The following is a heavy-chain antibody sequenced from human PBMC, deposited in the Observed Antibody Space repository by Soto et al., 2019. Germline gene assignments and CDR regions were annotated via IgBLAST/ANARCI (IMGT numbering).Heavy chain of an antibody. CDR3: ARALGVRGVITNDYYYYGMDV. J-gene: IGHJ6*02. D-gene: IGHD3-10*01. CDR2: IYYSGST. CDR1: GGSISSSSYY. V-gene: IGHV4-39*01. Sequence: SETLSLTCTVSGGSISSSSYYWGWIRQPPGKGLEWIGSIYYSGSTYYNPSLKSRVTISVDTSKNQFSLKLSSVTAADTAVYYCARALGVRGVITNDYYYYGMDVWGQGTTVTVSS.